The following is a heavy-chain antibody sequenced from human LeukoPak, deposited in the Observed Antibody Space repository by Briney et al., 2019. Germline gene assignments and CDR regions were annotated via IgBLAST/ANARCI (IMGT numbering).Heavy chain of an antibody. CDR3: ARGYCSSTSCSPPIDY. Sequence: ASVKVSCKASGYTFTSYGISWVRQAPGQGLEWMGWISAYNGNTNYAQKLQGRVTMTTDTSTSTAYMELRSPRSDDTAVYYCARGYCSSTSCSPPIDYWGQGTLVTVSS. V-gene: IGHV1-18*01. CDR2: ISAYNGNT. D-gene: IGHD2-2*01. CDR1: GYTFTSYG. J-gene: IGHJ4*02.